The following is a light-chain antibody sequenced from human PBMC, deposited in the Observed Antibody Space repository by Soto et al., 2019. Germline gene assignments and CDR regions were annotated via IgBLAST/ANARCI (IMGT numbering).Light chain of an antibody. CDR2: DAS. CDR1: QSINSW. J-gene: IGKJ1*01. V-gene: IGKV1-5*01. CDR3: QQYNSYWT. Sequence: DIQMTQSPSTLSASEGDRVTITCRASQSINSWLAWYQQKPGKAPKLLIYDASSSESGDPSRFSGSVSGTEFTLTFSSLQPDDFATYYCQQYNSYWTFGQGT.